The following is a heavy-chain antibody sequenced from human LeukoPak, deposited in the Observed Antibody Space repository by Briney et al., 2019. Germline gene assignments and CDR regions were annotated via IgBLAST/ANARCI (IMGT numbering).Heavy chain of an antibody. CDR1: GYIFSSHG. CDR3: ARKAYAKTVAPDY. Sequence: ASVKVSCKASGYIFSSHGISWVRQAPGEGLEWMGWITTYKGNMAYAPKFQGRVTMTTDTSTSTAYMELRSLRSDDTAVYYCARKAYAKTVAPDYWGQGTLVTVSS. J-gene: IGHJ4*02. CDR2: ITTYKGNM. V-gene: IGHV1-18*01. D-gene: IGHD6-19*01.